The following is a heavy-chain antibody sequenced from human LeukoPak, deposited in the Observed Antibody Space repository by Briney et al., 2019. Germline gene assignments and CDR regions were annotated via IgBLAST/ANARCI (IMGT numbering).Heavy chain of an antibody. D-gene: IGHD4-17*01. CDR3: ASLYGDYDY. CDR2: IDPSDSYT. CDR1: GYSLTTYW. V-gene: IGHV5-10-1*01. Sequence: GESLKISCKGSGYSLTTYWINWVRQMPGKGLEWMGRIDPSDSYTNYSPSFQGHVTISADKSISTAYLQWSSLKASDTAMYYCASLYGDYDYWGQGTLVTVSS. J-gene: IGHJ4*02.